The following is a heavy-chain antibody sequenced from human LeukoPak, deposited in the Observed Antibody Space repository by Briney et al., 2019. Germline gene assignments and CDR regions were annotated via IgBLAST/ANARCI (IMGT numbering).Heavy chain of an antibody. J-gene: IGHJ6*03. V-gene: IGHV1-46*01. D-gene: IGHD2-2*01. Sequence: GASVKVSCKSFGYTFTSNYMHWVRQAPGQGPEWMGVISPSGASTTYAQTFQGRVTLTRDMSTSTDYLELSSLRSEDTAVYYCARLPTYLYYYYYMDVWGKGTTVTISS. CDR3: ARLPTYLYYYYYMDV. CDR1: GYTFTSNY. CDR2: ISPSGAST.